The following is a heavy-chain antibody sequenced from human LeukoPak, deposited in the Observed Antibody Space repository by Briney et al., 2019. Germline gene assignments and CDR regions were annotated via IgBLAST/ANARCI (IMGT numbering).Heavy chain of an antibody. V-gene: IGHV1-8*01. J-gene: IGHJ6*02. CDR1: GYTFTSYD. Sequence: ASVKVSCKASGYTFTSYDINWVRQATGQRLEWMGWMNPNSGNTGYAQKFQGRVTMTRNTSISTAYMELSSLRSEDTAVYYCARGVGIAVAGSWWGVYGMDVWGQGTTVTVSS. CDR2: MNPNSGNT. D-gene: IGHD6-19*01. CDR3: ARGVGIAVAGSWWGVYGMDV.